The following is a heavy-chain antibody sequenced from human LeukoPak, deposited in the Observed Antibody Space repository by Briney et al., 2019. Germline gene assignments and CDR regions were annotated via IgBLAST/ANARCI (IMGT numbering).Heavy chain of an antibody. Sequence: PSETLSLTCAVYGGSFSGYYWSWIRQPPGKGLEWIGYIYYSGSTNYNPSLKSRVTISVDTSKNQFSLKLSSVTAADTAVYYCARARTGDGTRWFDPWGQGTLVTVSS. CDR3: ARARTGDGTRWFDP. D-gene: IGHD7-27*01. CDR2: IYYSGST. CDR1: GGSFSGYY. V-gene: IGHV4-59*01. J-gene: IGHJ5*02.